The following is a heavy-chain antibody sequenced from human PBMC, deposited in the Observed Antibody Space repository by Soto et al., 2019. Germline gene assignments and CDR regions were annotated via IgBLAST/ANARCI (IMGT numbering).Heavy chain of an antibody. CDR2: INSDGSST. CDR1: GFTFSSYW. D-gene: IGHD3-9*01. Sequence: SLPLSCAASGFTFSSYWMHWVQQAPGKGLVWVSRINSDGSSTSYADSVKGRFTISRDNAKNTLYLQMNSLRAEDTAVYYCARDLLDYDILTGYYYYYMDVWGKGTTVTVSS. CDR3: ARDLLDYDILTGYYYYYMDV. J-gene: IGHJ6*03. V-gene: IGHV3-74*01.